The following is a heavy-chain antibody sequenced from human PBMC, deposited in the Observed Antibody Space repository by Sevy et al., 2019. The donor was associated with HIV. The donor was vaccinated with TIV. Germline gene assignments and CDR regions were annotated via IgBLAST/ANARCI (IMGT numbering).Heavy chain of an antibody. CDR1: GFTFTDYA. V-gene: IGHV3-23*01. CDR3: AKDYYAGSGYYPQGAFDI. CDR2: ISGSGGST. J-gene: IGHJ3*02. D-gene: IGHD3-22*01. Sequence: GGSLRLSCAASGFTFTDYAMNWVRQAPGKGLEWVSCISGSGGSTFYADSVKGRFTISRDNSKNTPYLQMNSLRAEDTAVYYCAKDYYAGSGYYPQGAFDIWGQGTMVTVSS.